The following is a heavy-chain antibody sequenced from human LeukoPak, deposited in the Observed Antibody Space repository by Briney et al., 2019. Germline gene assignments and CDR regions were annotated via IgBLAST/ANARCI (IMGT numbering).Heavy chain of an antibody. D-gene: IGHD5-12*01. CDR2: IIPIFGTA. CDR1: GGTFSSYA. J-gene: IGHJ4*02. CDR3: ARESDIVATPFDY. Sequence: ASVKVSCKASGGTFSSYAISWVRQAPGQGLEWMEGIIPIFGTANYAQKLQGRVTMTTDTSTSTAYMELRSLRSDDTAVYYCARESDIVATPFDYWGQGTLVTVSS. V-gene: IGHV1-69*05.